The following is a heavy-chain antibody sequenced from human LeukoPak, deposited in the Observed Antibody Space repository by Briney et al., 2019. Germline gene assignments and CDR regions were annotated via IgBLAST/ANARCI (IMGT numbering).Heavy chain of an antibody. CDR2: INWNGGST. CDR1: GFTFDDYG. CDR3: ARGPPYYYGSGSSLRGAFDI. Sequence: GGSLRLSCAASGFTFDDYGMSWVRQAPGKGLEWVSGINWNGGSTGYADSVKGRFTISRDNAKNSLYPQMNSLRAEDTALYYCARGPPYYYGSGSSLRGAFDIWGQGTMVTVSS. V-gene: IGHV3-20*04. J-gene: IGHJ3*02. D-gene: IGHD3-10*01.